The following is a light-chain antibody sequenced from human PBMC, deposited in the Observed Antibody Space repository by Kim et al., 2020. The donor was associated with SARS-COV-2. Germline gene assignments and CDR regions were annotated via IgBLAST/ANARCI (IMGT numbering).Light chain of an antibody. CDR3: QSYDDTYQWV. Sequence: NFMLTQPHSVSESPGKTVTISCTRSGGSIASNSVQWYQQRPGSVPAIVMFEANRRPSGVPDRFSGSIDTSSNSASLTISGLKTEDEADYYCQSYDDTYQWVFGGGTQLTVL. CDR2: EAN. J-gene: IGLJ2*01. V-gene: IGLV6-57*04. CDR1: GGSIASNS.